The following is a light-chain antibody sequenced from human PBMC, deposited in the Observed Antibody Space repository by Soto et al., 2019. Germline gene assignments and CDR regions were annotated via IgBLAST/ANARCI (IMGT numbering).Light chain of an antibody. V-gene: IGLV1-51*02. Sequence: QSMLTQPPSLSAAPGQKVTISCSGRSSNIESNYVSWFQQPPGTAPNLLIYENNKRPSGIPDRFSASKSGTSATLVITGLQTGDEADYFCGAWDISLSAYVLGTGTKLTVL. CDR1: SSNIESNY. CDR2: ENN. J-gene: IGLJ1*01. CDR3: GAWDISLSAYV.